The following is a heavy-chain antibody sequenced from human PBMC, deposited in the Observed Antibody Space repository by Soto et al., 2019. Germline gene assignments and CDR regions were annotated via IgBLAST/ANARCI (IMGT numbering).Heavy chain of an antibody. CDR2: ISGSGGST. Sequence: GGSLRLSCAASGFTFSSYAMSWVRQAPGKGLEWVSAISGSGGSTYYADSVKGRFTISRDNSKNTLYLQMNSLRAEDTAVYYCAKSIYDSSGYPPSFDPWGQGTLVTVSS. V-gene: IGHV3-23*01. D-gene: IGHD3-22*01. J-gene: IGHJ5*02. CDR3: AKSIYDSSGYPPSFDP. CDR1: GFTFSSYA.